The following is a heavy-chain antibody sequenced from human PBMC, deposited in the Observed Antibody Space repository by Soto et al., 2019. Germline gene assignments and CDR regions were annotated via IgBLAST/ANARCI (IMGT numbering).Heavy chain of an antibody. Sequence: WGSLRISCVPSGFTFSSYAMHWAGQAPGKGLEWMAVISYEGRNQYYADSVKGRFTISRDNSRNTLYLQMNSLRAEDTAVYYRAKEGQMTIPTILDHWGQGTPVTVSS. CDR1: GFTFSSYA. CDR2: ISYEGRNQ. D-gene: IGHD1-26*01. V-gene: IGHV3-30*18. J-gene: IGHJ4*02. CDR3: AKEGQMTIPTILDH.